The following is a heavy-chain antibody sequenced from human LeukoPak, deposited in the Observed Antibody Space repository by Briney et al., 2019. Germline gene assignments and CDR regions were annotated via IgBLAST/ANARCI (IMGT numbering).Heavy chain of an antibody. J-gene: IGHJ4*02. CDR2: VYYSGNT. CDR1: GGSISSYY. V-gene: IGHV4-59*01. D-gene: IGHD2-15*01. CDR3: ARDTGYCSGGSCYPNYFDY. Sequence: PSETLSLTCTVSGGSISSYYWSWIRQPPGKGLEWIGYVYYSGNTNYNPSPKSRVTISVDTSKNQFSLKLTSVTAADTAVYYCARDTGYCSGGSCYPNYFDYWGPGTLVTVSS.